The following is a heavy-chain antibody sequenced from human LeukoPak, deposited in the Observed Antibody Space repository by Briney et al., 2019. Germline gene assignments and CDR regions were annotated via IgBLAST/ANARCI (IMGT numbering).Heavy chain of an antibody. D-gene: IGHD2-15*01. CDR3: ARVNFWGLERKGYCSGGSCYYYFDY. CDR2: MNPNSGNT. V-gene: IGHV1-8*01. CDR1: GYTFTSYD. J-gene: IGHJ4*02. Sequence: GASVKVSCKASGYTFTSYDINWVRQATGQGLEWMGWMNPNSGNTGYAQKFQGRVTMTRNTSISTAYMELSSLRSEDTAVYYCARVNFWGLERKGYCSGGSCYYYFDYWGQGTLVTVSS.